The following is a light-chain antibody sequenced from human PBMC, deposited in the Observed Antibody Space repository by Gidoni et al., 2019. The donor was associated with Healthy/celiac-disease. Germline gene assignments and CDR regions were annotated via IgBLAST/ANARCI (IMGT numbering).Light chain of an antibody. CDR2: GAS. J-gene: IGKJ4*01. CDR3: QQYGSSPLT. CDR1: QCVSRSY. Sequence: EIVLTQSPGTLSLSPGERATLSCRASQCVSRSYLSWYQQNPGQAPMLLIYGASSRATDIPDRFSGSGSGTDFTLTISRLEPEDFAVYYCQQYGSSPLTFGGGTKVEIK. V-gene: IGKV3-20*01.